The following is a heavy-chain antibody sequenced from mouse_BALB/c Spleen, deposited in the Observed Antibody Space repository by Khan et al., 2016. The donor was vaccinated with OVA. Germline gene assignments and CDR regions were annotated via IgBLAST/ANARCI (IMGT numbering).Heavy chain of an antibody. J-gene: IGHJ2*01. Sequence: QVQLKQSGGEVIRPGPSVKVSCKASGYAFTHYLIEWVKQRPGQGLEWIGVINPGSGSTNYNEKLKGMAILTADKSSSTAYMQLSSLASDDSAVYFCARDDYGNFHYIDYWGQGTTLTVSS. CDR3: ARDDYGNFHYIDY. CDR1: GYAFTHYL. D-gene: IGHD2-1*01. V-gene: IGHV1-54*01. CDR2: INPGSGST.